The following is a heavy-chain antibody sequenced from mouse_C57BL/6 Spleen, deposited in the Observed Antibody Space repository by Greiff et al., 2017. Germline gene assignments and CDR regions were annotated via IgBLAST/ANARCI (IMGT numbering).Heavy chain of an antibody. J-gene: IGHJ3*01. V-gene: IGHV1-50*01. CDR3: AKESNYAD. D-gene: IGHD2-5*01. Sequence: QVQLQQPGAELVKPGASVKLSCKASGYTFTSYWMQWVKQRPGKGLEWIGEIDPSDSYPNYNQKLKGKATLTVDTSTSTAYMQRSSRTSEVSAVYYGAKESNYADWGEGTLVTVAA. CDR1: GYTFTSYW. CDR2: IDPSDSYP.